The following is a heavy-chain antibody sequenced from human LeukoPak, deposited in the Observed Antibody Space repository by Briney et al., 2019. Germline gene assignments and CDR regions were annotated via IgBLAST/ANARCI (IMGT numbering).Heavy chain of an antibody. J-gene: IGHJ2*01. CDR3: ARGEDYDSSGYYDWYFDL. CDR1: GGSISSYY. Sequence: SETLSLTCTVPGGSISSYYWSWIRQPPGKGLEWIGYIYYSGSTNYNPSLKSRVTISVDTSKNQFSLELSSVTAADTAVYYCARGEDYDSSGYYDWYFDLWGRGTLVTVSS. D-gene: IGHD3-22*01. V-gene: IGHV4-59*01. CDR2: IYYSGST.